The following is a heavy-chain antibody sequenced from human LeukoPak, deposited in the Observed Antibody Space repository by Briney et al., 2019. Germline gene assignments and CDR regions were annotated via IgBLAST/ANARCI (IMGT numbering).Heavy chain of an antibody. V-gene: IGHV3-23*01. J-gene: IGHJ6*02. Sequence: GGSLRLSCAASGFTFSSYAMSWVRQAPGKGLEWVSAISGSGGSTYYADSVKGRFTISRDNSKSTPYLQMNSLRAEDTAVYYCAKEGIAVAGTSLHGMDVWGQGTTVTVSS. D-gene: IGHD6-19*01. CDR2: ISGSGGST. CDR3: AKEGIAVAGTSLHGMDV. CDR1: GFTFSSYA.